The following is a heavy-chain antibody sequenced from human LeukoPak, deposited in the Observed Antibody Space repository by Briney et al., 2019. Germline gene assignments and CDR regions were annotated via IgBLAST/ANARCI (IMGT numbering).Heavy chain of an antibody. CDR3: AREGQWRATGDAFDI. CDR1: GFTFSSYE. V-gene: IGHV3-21*01. Sequence: PGGSLRLSCAASGFTFSSYEMNWVRQAPGKGLEWVSSISSSSSYIYYADPVKGRFTISRDNAKNSLYLQMNSLRAEDTAVYYCAREGQWRATGDAFDIWGQGTMVTVSS. CDR2: ISSSSSYI. D-gene: IGHD6-19*01. J-gene: IGHJ3*02.